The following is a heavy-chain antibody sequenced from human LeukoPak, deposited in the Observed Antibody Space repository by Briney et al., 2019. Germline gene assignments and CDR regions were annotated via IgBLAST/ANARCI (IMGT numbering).Heavy chain of an antibody. J-gene: IGHJ4*02. CDR1: GITFSNFG. CDR3: ATLPTYSYVSY. CDR2: ISYDGSKR. V-gene: IGHV3-30*03. Sequence: PGGSLRLSCEVSGITFSNFGFHWVRQAPGKGLEWVAVISYDGSKRYFADSVKGRYIISRDNSMNTLYLQMNSLRAEDTAVYYCATLPTYSYVSYWGQGTLVTVSS. D-gene: IGHD5-18*01.